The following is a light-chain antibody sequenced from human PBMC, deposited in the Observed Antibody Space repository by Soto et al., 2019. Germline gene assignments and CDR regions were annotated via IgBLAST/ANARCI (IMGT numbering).Light chain of an antibody. CDR3: SPRFT. V-gene: IGKV3-20*01. CDR2: GAS. CDR1: QSVSSSY. J-gene: IGKJ3*01. Sequence: EIVLTQSPGTLSLSPGERATLSCRASQSVSSSYLAWYQQKPGQAPRLLIYGASSRATGIPDRFSGSGSGTDFTLTISRLEPEDFAVYCSSPRFTFGPGTKVDIK.